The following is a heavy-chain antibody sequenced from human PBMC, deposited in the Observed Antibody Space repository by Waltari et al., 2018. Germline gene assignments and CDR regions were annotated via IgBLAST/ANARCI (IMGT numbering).Heavy chain of an antibody. CDR1: GFIFSDAW. J-gene: IGHJ3*02. CDR3: TTRTWTEMVDS. Sequence: EVQLVESGGGFIKPGGSLRLSCAASGFIFSDAWMSWVRQAPGKGPEWSGRIKRRADGGTADYAAPVKGRFTISRDDSKNTLYLQMNSLKTEDAAVYYCTTRTWTEMVDSWGQGTMVTVAS. CDR2: IKRRADGGTA. D-gene: IGHD1-1*01. V-gene: IGHV3-15*01.